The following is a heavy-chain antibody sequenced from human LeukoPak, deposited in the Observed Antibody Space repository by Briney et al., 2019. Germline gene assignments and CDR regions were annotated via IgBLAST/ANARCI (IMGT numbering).Heavy chain of an antibody. CDR1: EFTFSSYG. CDR2: ISSSSTYM. Sequence: GGSLRLSCAASEFTFSSYGMHWVRQAPGRGLEWVSCISSSSTYMLYADSAKGRFTISRDNAKNSLYLQMNSLRAEDTAVYYCARDISDDYWGQGTLVTVSS. CDR3: ARDISDDY. D-gene: IGHD1-26*01. J-gene: IGHJ4*02. V-gene: IGHV3-21*01.